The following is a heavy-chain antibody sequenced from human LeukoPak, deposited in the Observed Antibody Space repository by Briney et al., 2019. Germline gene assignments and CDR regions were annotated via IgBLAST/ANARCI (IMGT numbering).Heavy chain of an antibody. D-gene: IGHD3-3*02. V-gene: IGHV1-69*04. CDR2: IIPILGIA. CDR3: AISIFGVVRTPFDP. Sequence: SVKVSCKASGGTFSSYAISWVRQAPGQGLEWMGRIIPILGIANYAQKFQGRVTITADKSTSTAYMELSSLRSEDTAVYYCAISIFGVVRTPFDPWGQGTLATVSS. J-gene: IGHJ5*02. CDR1: GGTFSSYA.